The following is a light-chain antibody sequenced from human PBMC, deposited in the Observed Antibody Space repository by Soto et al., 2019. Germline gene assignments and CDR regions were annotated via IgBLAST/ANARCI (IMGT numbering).Light chain of an antibody. CDR3: AAWDDSLNGYV. J-gene: IGLJ1*01. V-gene: IGLV1-44*01. Sequence: QSVLTQAPSASGTPGQRVTISCFGSSSNIGSNTVNWYQQLPGAAPKLLIYSNDRRPSGVPDRFSGSKSGSSASLAISGLQSEDEADYYCAAWDDSLNGYVFGTG. CDR2: SND. CDR1: SSNIGSNT.